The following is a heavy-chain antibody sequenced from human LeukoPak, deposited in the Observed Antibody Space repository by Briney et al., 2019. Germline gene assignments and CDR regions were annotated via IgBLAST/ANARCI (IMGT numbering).Heavy chain of an antibody. CDR3: ARAVWGIAAADPIHGQREDDY. CDR1: GYTFTSYG. J-gene: IGHJ4*02. Sequence: VASVKVSCKASGYTFTSYGISWVRQAPGQGLEWMGWISAYNGNTNYAQKLQGRVTMTTDTSTSTAYMELRSLRSDDTAVYYCARAVWGIAAADPIHGQREDDYWGQGTLVTVSS. V-gene: IGHV1-18*01. CDR2: ISAYNGNT. D-gene: IGHD6-13*01.